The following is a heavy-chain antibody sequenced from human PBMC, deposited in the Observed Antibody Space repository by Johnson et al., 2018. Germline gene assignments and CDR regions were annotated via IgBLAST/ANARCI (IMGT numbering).Heavy chain of an antibody. CDR1: GFTFSSYS. V-gene: IGHV3-48*01. CDR3: ARDKGYACDI. J-gene: IGHJ3*02. Sequence: VQLVESGGGLVQPGGSLTLSCAASGFTFSSYSMNWVRQAPGKGLEWVSYITPAGDSPIQYADSVKGRFTISRDNAKNSLYLQMNSLRAEDTALYYCARDKGYACDIWGQGTMVTVSS. CDR2: ITPAGDSPI.